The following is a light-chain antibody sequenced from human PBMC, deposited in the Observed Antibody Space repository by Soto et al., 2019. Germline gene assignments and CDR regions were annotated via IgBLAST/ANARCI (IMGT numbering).Light chain of an antibody. CDR1: QGIREY. CDR3: QIYNSAPRP. Sequence: DIQMTQSPSSLSASVGDRVTITCRASQGIREYLGWYQKKPGKPPKLLIYSASNLQSGVPSRFSGSASGTDFTLTISSLQPEDVATYYCQIYNSAPRPFGQGTRVEI. J-gene: IGKJ1*01. CDR2: SAS. V-gene: IGKV1-27*01.